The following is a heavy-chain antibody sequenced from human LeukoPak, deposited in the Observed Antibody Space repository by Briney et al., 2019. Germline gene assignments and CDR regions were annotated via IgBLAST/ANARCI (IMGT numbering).Heavy chain of an antibody. CDR1: GYRFSDYY. J-gene: IGHJ4*02. V-gene: IGHV1-69*05. CDR3: AAAGRDSSSWYWWYFDY. Sequence: SVKVSCKASGYRFSDYYIHWVRQAPGQGLEWMGRIIPIFGTANYAQKFQGRVTITTDESTSTACMELSSLRSEDTAVYYCAAAGRDSSSWYWWYFDYWGQGTLVTVSS. D-gene: IGHD6-13*01. CDR2: IIPIFGTA.